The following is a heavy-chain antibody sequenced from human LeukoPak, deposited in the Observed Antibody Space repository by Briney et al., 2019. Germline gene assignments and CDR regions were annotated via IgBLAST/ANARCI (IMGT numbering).Heavy chain of an antibody. V-gene: IGHV4-59*08. CDR2: ISDGGVT. D-gene: IGHD1-26*01. Sequence: SETLSLTCNVSGGSISTYYWSWIRQPPGKGLEWIGYISDGGVTSYNPSLKGRVTISVDSPKNRFSLRLTSLTAVDTALYYCARHGGTLDYFDYWGPGSLVTVFS. CDR3: ARHGGTLDYFDY. J-gene: IGHJ4*02. CDR1: GGSISTYY.